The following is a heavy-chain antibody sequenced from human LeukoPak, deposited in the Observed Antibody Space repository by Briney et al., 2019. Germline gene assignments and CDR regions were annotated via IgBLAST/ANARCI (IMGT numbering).Heavy chain of an antibody. CDR1: GYTFTDYA. CDR3: ARASDGDAFDI. Sequence: ASVKVSCKASGYTFTDYAMNWVRQAPGQGLEWMGWINTNTGNPTYVQDFTGRFVFSLDTSVSTAYLQISSLKAEDTAVYYCARASDGDAFDIWGQGTMVTVSS. D-gene: IGHD5-24*01. V-gene: IGHV7-4-1*02. CDR2: INTNTGNP. J-gene: IGHJ3*02.